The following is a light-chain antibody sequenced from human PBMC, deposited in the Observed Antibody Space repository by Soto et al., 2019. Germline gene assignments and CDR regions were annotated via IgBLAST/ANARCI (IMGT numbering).Light chain of an antibody. Sequence: EIVMTQSPATLSVSPGERATLSCGASQSVSNNLARYQQKPGQAPRLLIYGASTRATGIPARFSGSGSGTEFTLTISGLQSEDFALYYCQQYNDWPFTFGPGTKVDIK. V-gene: IGKV3-15*01. CDR1: QSVSNN. J-gene: IGKJ3*01. CDR2: GAS. CDR3: QQYNDWPFT.